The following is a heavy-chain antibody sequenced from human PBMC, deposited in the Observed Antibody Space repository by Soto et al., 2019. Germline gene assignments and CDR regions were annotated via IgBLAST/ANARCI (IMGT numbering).Heavy chain of an antibody. CDR3: FSSAGGRRELHSFPAQRSSDL. J-gene: IGHJ2*01. CDR1: GFSLSTSGVG. V-gene: IGHV2-5*02. Sequence: SGPTLVNPTQTLTLTCTFSGFSLSTSGVGVGWVRQPPGKALEWLALIYWDDDKRYNPSLKSRLSITKDTSKNQVVLTMTNMDPVDTSTYCFFSSAGGRRELHSFPAQRSSDL. D-gene: IGHD1-26*01. CDR2: IYWDDDK.